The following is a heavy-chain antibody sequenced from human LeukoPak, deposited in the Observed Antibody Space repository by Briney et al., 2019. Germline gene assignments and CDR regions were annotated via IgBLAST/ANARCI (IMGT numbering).Heavy chain of an antibody. V-gene: IGHV3-30*18. D-gene: IGHD5-12*01. Sequence: GGSLRLSCAASGFTFSSYGMHWVRQAPGKGLEWVAVISYDGSNKYYADSVKGRFTISRDNSKNTLYLQMNSLRAEDTAVYYCAKVEGLRGYYYYGMDVWGQGTTVTVSS. CDR1: GFTFSSYG. J-gene: IGHJ6*02. CDR2: ISYDGSNK. CDR3: AKVEGLRGYYYYGMDV.